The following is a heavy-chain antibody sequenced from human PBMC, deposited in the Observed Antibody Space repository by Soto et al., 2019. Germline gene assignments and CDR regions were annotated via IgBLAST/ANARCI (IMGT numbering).Heavy chain of an antibody. D-gene: IGHD1-26*01. V-gene: IGHV1-69*12. Sequence: QVQLVQSGAEVKKPGSSVKVSCKASGGTFSSYAISWVRQAPGQGLEWMGGIIPIFGTANYAQKFQGRVTITADESTSTAYMDLSSLRSEETAVYYCARERLVVGANNSYYYGMDVWGQGTTVTVSS. CDR2: IIPIFGTA. J-gene: IGHJ6*02. CDR3: ARERLVVGANNSYYYGMDV. CDR1: GGTFSSYA.